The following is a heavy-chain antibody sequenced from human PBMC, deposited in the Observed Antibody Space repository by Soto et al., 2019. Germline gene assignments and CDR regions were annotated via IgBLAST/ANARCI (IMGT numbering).Heavy chain of an antibody. J-gene: IGHJ4*02. CDR1: GFTFSDYW. CDR2: ISGDGSET. D-gene: IGHD5-12*01. Sequence: EVQVVESGGGLVQPGGSLRLSCAASGFTFSDYWMHWVRQVPGMGLVCVSRISGDGSETNYADSVEGRFSISRDNAKNTVFLRMDSLRAEDTAVYYCTRGRVPFGGYDYFACWGQGTLVTVPS. CDR3: TRGRVPFGGYDYFAC. V-gene: IGHV3-74*01.